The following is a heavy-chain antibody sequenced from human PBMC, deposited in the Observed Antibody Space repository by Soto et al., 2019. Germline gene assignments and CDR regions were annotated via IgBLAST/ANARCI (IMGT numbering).Heavy chain of an antibody. Sequence: EVQLVESGGGLVQPGGSLRLSCAASGFTFSSYSMNWVRQAPGKGLEWVSSISRNSDYIYYSDSVKGRFIISRDNARTSLYLHMNSLRAEDTALYYCARVGAYFGEFDYFDYWGQGALVTVSS. D-gene: IGHD3-10*01. CDR2: ISRNSDYI. J-gene: IGHJ4*02. V-gene: IGHV3-21*01. CDR3: ARVGAYFGEFDYFDY. CDR1: GFTFSSYS.